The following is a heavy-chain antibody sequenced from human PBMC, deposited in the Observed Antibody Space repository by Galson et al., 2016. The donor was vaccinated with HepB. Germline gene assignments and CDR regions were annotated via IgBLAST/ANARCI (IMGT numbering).Heavy chain of an antibody. CDR1: RFTFSSYA. J-gene: IGHJ2*01. V-gene: IGHV3-23*01. D-gene: IGHD6-19*01. CDR3: AKVSGSSGLYDFLWYFDL. Sequence: SLRLSCAASRFTFSSYAMSWVRQAPGKGLEWVSGISGSGGSTYYADSVEGQFTISRDNSKNTLYLHMNSLRAEDAAVYYCAKVSGSSGLYDFLWYFDLWGRGTLVTVSS. CDR2: ISGSGGST.